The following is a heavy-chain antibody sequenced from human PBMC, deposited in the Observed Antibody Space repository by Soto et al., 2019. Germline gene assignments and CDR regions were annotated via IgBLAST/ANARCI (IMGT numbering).Heavy chain of an antibody. J-gene: IGHJ4*02. CDR1: GFSLTTSGVG. D-gene: IGHD3-3*01. CDR2: IYWAVDK. CDR3: AHRVLRTVFGLVTTTAIYFDF. V-gene: IGHV2-5*02. Sequence: QITLNESGPTVVRPTETLTLTCRFSGFSLTTSGVGVGWIRQSPGKAPEWLALIYWAVDKRYSASLKSRLTITKYTSKNQVVLTVSDLDPTDTATYYCAHRVLRTVFGLVTTTAIYFDFWGQGTPVAVSS.